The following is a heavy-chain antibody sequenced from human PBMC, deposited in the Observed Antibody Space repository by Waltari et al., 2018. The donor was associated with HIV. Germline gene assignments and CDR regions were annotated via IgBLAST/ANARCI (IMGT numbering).Heavy chain of an antibody. CDR1: GRSISSSSYY. Sequence: QLQLQESGPGLVKPSETLSPPCTVSGRSISSSSYYWGRIRHPPGKGREWIGRIYYSGITYYNPSLKSRVTISVDTSKNQFSLKLSSVTAADTAVYYCARHSHSSGWFHQAFDIWGQGTMVTVSS. D-gene: IGHD6-19*01. J-gene: IGHJ3*02. V-gene: IGHV4-39*01. CDR2: IYYSGIT. CDR3: ARHSHSSGWFHQAFDI.